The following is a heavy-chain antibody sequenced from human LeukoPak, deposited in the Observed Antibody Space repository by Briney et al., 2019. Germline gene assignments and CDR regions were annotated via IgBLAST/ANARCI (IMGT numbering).Heavy chain of an antibody. CDR1: GDSLSSGGYS. CDR3: AKMFSADVYFEY. CDR2: IRYSGST. V-gene: IGHV4-30-4*07. J-gene: IGHJ4*02. D-gene: IGHD1-26*01. Sequence: KPSETLSLTCEVSGDSLSSGGYSWSWIRQPPGKGLEWIGYIRYSGSTYYNPSLKSRLTMSVEASKTQFSLRLSSVTAADTAVYYCAKMFSADVYFEYWGQGILVTVSS.